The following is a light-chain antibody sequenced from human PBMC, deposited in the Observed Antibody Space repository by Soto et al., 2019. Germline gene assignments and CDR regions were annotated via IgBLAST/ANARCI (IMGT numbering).Light chain of an antibody. CDR2: EVS. CDR3: CSYGGSRAV. CDR1: SSDVGRHNL. V-gene: IGLV2-23*02. Sequence: QSALTQPASVSGSPGQSITISCTGTSSDVGRHNLVSWYQQHPGQAPKLMIYEVSKRPLGVSTRFSASKSGNTASLTISGLQAEDEADYYCCSYGGSRAVFGGGTQLTVL. J-gene: IGLJ7*01.